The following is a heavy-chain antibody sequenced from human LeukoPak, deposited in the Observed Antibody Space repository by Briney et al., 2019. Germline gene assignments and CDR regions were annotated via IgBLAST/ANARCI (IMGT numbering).Heavy chain of an antibody. CDR2: IYPDDSDT. Sequence: GESLKISCKGSGYSFTNYWIGWVRQMPGKGLEWVGIIYPDDSDTRYSPSFQGQVTISADKSISTAYLQWSSLKASDTAMYYCARTIYDSSGYPIDYWGQGTLVTVSS. CDR3: ARTIYDSSGYPIDY. CDR1: GYSFTNYW. V-gene: IGHV5-51*01. D-gene: IGHD3-22*01. J-gene: IGHJ4*02.